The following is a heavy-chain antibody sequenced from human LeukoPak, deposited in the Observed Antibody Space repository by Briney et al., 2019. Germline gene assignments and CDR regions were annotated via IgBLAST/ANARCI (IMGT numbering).Heavy chain of an antibody. CDR1: GFTFSSYA. V-gene: IGHV3-23*01. Sequence: GGSLRLSCVVSGFTFSSYAMSWVRQAPGKGLEWVSTIGGSGGNTYTYYADSVKGRFTISRDNSKNTLYLQMNSLRAEDTAVYYCARGGVTTMTLRDLWLDYWGQGTLVTVSS. D-gene: IGHD4-17*01. CDR2: IGGSGGNTYT. J-gene: IGHJ4*02. CDR3: ARGGVTTMTLRDLWLDY.